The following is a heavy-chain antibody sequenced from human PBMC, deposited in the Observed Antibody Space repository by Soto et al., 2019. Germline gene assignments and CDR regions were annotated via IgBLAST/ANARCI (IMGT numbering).Heavy chain of an antibody. CDR2: IYPGDSDT. Sequence: PGESLKISCKGFGYSFTSYWIGWVRQMPGKGLEWVGIIYPGDSDTRYSPSFQAQVTISADKSISTAYLKWSSLKASDTAMYYCARTAAAGKKHYVMDFWGQGTTVTVAS. V-gene: IGHV5-51*01. J-gene: IGHJ6*02. D-gene: IGHD6-13*01. CDR3: ARTAAAGKKHYVMDF. CDR1: GYSFTSYW.